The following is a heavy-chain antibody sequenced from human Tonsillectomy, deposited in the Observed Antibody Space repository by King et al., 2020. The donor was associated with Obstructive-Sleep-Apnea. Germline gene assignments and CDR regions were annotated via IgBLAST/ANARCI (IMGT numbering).Heavy chain of an antibody. Sequence: QLVQSGAEVKKPGASVKVSCKASGYTFTSYYIHWVRQAPGQGLEWMGIINPSGGSTTFAQKFQGRVTMTRDTSTSTVYMELSSLRSEYTAVYYCARSYYDIWSGFYSYYYYGMDVWGQGTTVTVSS. CDR3: ARSYYDIWSGFYSYYYYGMDV. CDR2: INPSGGST. V-gene: IGHV1-46*01. CDR1: GYTFTSYY. D-gene: IGHD3-3*01. J-gene: IGHJ6*02.